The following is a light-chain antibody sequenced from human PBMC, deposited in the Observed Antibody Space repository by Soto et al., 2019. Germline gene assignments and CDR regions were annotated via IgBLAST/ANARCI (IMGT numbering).Light chain of an antibody. CDR3: QQRSTWSYT. J-gene: IGKJ2*01. Sequence: EIVLTQSPGTLSLSPGERATLSCRASQSVGSTLAWYQQKPGQAPRLLIYDAFSRATGIPARFSGGGSGPDFTLTISNLEAEDSAVYYCQQRSTWSYTFGQGTRLEIK. V-gene: IGKV3-11*01. CDR1: QSVGST. CDR2: DAF.